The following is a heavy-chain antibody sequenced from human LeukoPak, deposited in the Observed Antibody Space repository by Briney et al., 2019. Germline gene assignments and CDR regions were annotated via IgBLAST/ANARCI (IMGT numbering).Heavy chain of an antibody. CDR2: VDYSGAS. V-gene: IGHV4-34*01. CDR1: GASFSAYY. D-gene: IGHD3-16*01. Sequence: SETLSLTCAVSGASFSAYYWRWIRQPPGEGLEWIGEVDYSGASNYNPSLKGRVTLSVDTSKNQFSLTLKFVTAADTGMYYCARRQRIARMSWGDFWDQGNQVTVSS. J-gene: IGHJ4*02. CDR3: ARRQRIARMSWGDF.